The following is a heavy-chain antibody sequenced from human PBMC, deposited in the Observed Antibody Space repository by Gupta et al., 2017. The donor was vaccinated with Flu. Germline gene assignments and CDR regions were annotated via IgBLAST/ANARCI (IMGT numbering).Heavy chain of an antibody. CDR1: GFSLSTSGVG. V-gene: IGHV2-5*01. J-gene: IGHJ3*02. Sequence: QITLKESGPTLVKPTQTLTLTCTFSGFSLSTSGVGVGWIRQPPGKALEWLALIYWNDDKRYSPSLKSRLTITKDTSKNQVVLTMTNMDPVDTATYYCAHQALSIVVVVAATGDDAFDIWGQGTMVTVSS. D-gene: IGHD2-15*01. CDR3: AHQALSIVVVVAATGDDAFDI. CDR2: IYWNDDK.